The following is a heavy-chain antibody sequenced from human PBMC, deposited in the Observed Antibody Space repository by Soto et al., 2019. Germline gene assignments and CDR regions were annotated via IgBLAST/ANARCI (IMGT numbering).Heavy chain of an antibody. V-gene: IGHV4-30-4*01. CDR1: GGSISSGDYY. Sequence: TSETLSLTCTVSGGSISSGDYYWSWIRQPPGKGLEWIGYIYYSGSTYYNPSLKSRVTISVDTSKNQFSLKLSSVTAADTAVYYCARDSYSSGYSRDPYGMDVWGQGTTVTVSS. CDR2: IYYSGST. J-gene: IGHJ6*02. CDR3: ARDSYSSGYSRDPYGMDV. D-gene: IGHD3-22*01.